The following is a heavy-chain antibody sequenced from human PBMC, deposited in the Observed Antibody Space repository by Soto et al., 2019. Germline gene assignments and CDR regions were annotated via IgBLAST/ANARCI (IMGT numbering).Heavy chain of an antibody. V-gene: IGHV4-31*01. CDR3: ARGRDDYGDYLPSY. CDR1: GGSISSGGYY. D-gene: IGHD4-17*01. Sequence: QVQLQESGPGLVKPSQTLSLTCTVSGGSISSGGYYWSWIRQHPGKGLEWIGYIYYSGRTYSNPSHKILVTISVDTSKNPFSLKLSSVTAADTAVYYCARGRDDYGDYLPSYWGQGTLVTVSS. CDR2: IYYSGRT. J-gene: IGHJ4*02.